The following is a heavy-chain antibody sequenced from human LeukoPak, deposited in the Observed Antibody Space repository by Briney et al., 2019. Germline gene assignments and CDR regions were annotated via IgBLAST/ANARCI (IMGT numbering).Heavy chain of an antibody. V-gene: IGHV3-7*01. CDR3: ARADYYGSGSYYKDY. D-gene: IGHD3-10*01. J-gene: IGHJ4*02. CDR1: GFTFSSYW. CDR2: IKQDGSEK. Sequence: GGSLRLSCAASGFTFSSYWMSWVRQAPGKGLEWVANIKQDGSEKYYVDSVKGRFTISRDNAKNPLYLQMNSLRAEETAVYYCARADYYGSGSYYKDYWGQGTLVTVSS.